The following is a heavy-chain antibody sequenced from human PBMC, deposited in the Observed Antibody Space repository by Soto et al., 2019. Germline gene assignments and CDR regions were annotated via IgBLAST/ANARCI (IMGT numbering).Heavy chain of an antibody. CDR3: ASVDEMANQAPPSRDY. J-gene: IGHJ4*02. CDR2: INSDGSST. V-gene: IGHV3-74*01. Sequence: GGSLRLSCAASGFTFSSYWMHWVRQAPGKGLVWVSRINSDGSSTSYADSGKGRFTISRDNAKNTLYLQMNSLRAEDTAVYYCASVDEMANQAPPSRDYWGQGTLVTVSS. CDR1: GFTFSSYW. D-gene: IGHD5-12*01.